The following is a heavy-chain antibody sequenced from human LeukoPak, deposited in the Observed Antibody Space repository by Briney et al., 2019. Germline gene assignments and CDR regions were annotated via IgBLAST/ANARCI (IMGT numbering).Heavy chain of an antibody. V-gene: IGHV3-23*01. CDR3: AKNRGRIMITFGGVIVPGY. J-gene: IGHJ4*02. CDR2: ISGSGGST. Sequence: ETLSLTCAVYNGSLSGYYWSWIRQAPGKGLEWVSAISGSGGSTYYADSVKGRFTISRDNSKNTLYLQMNSLRAEDTAVYYCAKNRGRIMITFGGVIVPGYWGQGTLVTVSS. CDR1: NGSLSGYY. D-gene: IGHD3-16*02.